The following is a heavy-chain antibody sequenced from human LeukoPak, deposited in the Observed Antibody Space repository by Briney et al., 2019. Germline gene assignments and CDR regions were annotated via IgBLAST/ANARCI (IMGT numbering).Heavy chain of an antibody. J-gene: IGHJ4*02. CDR2: INPNSGGT. V-gene: IGHV1-2*02. Sequence: ASVKVSCKASGYTFTDYYMHWVRQAPGQGLEWMGWINPNSGGTNYAQKFQGRVTMTRDTSISTVYMELSRLRSDDTAVYYCARDGILAVGLGCYWGQGTLVTVSS. CDR1: GYTFTDYY. CDR3: ARDGILAVGLGCY. D-gene: IGHD2-21*01.